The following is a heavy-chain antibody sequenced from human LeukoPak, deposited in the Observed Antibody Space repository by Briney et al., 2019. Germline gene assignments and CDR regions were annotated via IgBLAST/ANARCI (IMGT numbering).Heavy chain of an antibody. CDR3: LAQYYFDF. J-gene: IGHJ4*02. CDR2: IKSKADGGTT. V-gene: IGHV3-15*01. CDR1: GFTLSDAY. D-gene: IGHD4-11*01. Sequence: GGSLRLSCAASGFTLSDAYMSWVRQTPGKGLEWVGRIKSKADGGTTNYAAPVKGRFIISGDDSKSTLYLQLNSLKTEDTAVYYCLAQYYFDFWGQGTLVTVSS.